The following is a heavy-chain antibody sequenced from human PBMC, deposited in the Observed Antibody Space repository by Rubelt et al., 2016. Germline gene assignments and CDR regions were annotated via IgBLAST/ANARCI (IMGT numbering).Heavy chain of an antibody. CDR2: ISSSSSYI. V-gene: IGHV3-21*06. D-gene: IGHD3-9*01. CDR1: GFTFSSYS. Sequence: EVQLVESGGGLVQPGGSLRLSCAASGFTFSSYSMNWVRQAPGKGLEWVSSISSSSSYIYYADSVKGRFTISRDKVKNSRYWKMNSLRAEETAVYYCARENEGYYDILGGMDVWGQGTTVTVSS. J-gene: IGHJ6*02. CDR3: ARENEGYYDILGGMDV.